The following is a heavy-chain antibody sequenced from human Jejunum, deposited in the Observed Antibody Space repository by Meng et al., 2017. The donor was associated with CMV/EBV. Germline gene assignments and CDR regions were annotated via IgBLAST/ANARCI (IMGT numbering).Heavy chain of an antibody. Sequence: SGYTLGSYNSRWMRQAPGQGLEWRGIIKPSGDAHTSYAQKFQGRVTMTRDTSTSTLYMELSGLRSDDTAVYYCARDAGRSSNWFDPWGQGTLVTVSS. CDR1: GYTLGSYN. J-gene: IGHJ5*02. CDR3: ARDAGRSSNWFDP. CDR2: IKPSGDAHT. D-gene: IGHD2-15*01. V-gene: IGHV1-46*01.